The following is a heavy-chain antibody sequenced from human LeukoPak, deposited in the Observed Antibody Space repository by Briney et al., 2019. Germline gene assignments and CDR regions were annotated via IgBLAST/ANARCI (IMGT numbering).Heavy chain of an antibody. Sequence: SETLSLTCAVSGGSISSSNWWSWVRQPPGKGLEWIGEIYHSGSTYYNPSLKSRVTISVDKSKNQFSLKLSSVTAADTAVYYCARAIVGATGWFDPWGQGTLVTVSS. D-gene: IGHD1-26*01. CDR2: IYHSGST. CDR3: ARAIVGATGWFDP. CDR1: GGSISSSNW. J-gene: IGHJ5*02. V-gene: IGHV4-4*02.